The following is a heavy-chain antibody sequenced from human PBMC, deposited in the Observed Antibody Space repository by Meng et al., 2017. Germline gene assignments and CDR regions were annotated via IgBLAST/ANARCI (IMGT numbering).Heavy chain of an antibody. J-gene: IGHJ6*02. CDR1: GYTFTSYD. D-gene: IGHD5-12*01. CDR3: ARGGGGGGYEGKNVYYYYYGMDV. CDR2: MSPNSGNT. V-gene: IGHV1-8*01. Sequence: ASVKVSCKASGYTFTSYDINWVRQATGQGLEWMGWMSPNSGNTGYAQKFQGRVTMTEDTSTDTAYMELSSLRSEDTAVYYCARGGGGGGYEGKNVYYYYYGMDVWGQGTTVTVSS.